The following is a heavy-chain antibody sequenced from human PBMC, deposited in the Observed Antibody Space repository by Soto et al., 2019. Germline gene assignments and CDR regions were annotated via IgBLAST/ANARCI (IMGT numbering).Heavy chain of an antibody. CDR2: IASNGGAR. V-gene: IGHV3-43D*03. CDR1: GFTFDDFA. Sequence: GGSLRLSCAASGFTFDDFAIHWVRQAPGKGLEWISLIASNGGARLYADSVEGRFTISRDNFKKTVYLQMSGLRPEDTAFYYCAKETCLGGNCYSVFDDWGLRTLVTVCS. J-gene: IGHJ4*02. D-gene: IGHD2-15*01. CDR3: AKETCLGGNCYSVFDD.